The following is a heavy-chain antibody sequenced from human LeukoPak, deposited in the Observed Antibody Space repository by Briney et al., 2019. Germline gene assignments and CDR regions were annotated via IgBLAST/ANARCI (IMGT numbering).Heavy chain of an antibody. CDR2: IYSGGST. J-gene: IGHJ4*02. Sequence: GGSLRLSCAASGFTVSSNYMSWVRQAPGKGLEWVSVIYSGGSTYYADSVKGRFAISRDTSKNTLYLQMNSLRAEDTAVYYCARVTSEGYFVYWGQGTLVTVSS. V-gene: IGHV3-66*01. CDR3: ARVTSEGYFVY. CDR1: GFTVSSNY.